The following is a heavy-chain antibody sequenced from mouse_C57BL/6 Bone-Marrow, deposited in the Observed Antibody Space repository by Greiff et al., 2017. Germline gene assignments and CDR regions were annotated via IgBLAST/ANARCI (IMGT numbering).Heavy chain of an antibody. D-gene: IGHD2-3*01. CDR1: GYTFTDYN. Sequence: EVKLVESGPELVKPGASVKLPCKASGYTFTDYNMDWVKQSHGKSLEWIGDINPNNGGTIYNQKFKGKATLTVDKSSSTAYMVLRSLTSEDTAVYYCARDDGYFDYFDYWGQGTTLTVSS. CDR2: INPNNGGT. CDR3: ARDDGYFDYFDY. V-gene: IGHV1-18*01. J-gene: IGHJ2*01.